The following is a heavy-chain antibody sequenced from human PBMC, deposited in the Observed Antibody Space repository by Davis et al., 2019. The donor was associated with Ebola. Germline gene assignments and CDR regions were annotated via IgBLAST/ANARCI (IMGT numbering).Heavy chain of an antibody. CDR1: GFTFSSYW. V-gene: IGHV3-48*04. J-gene: IGHJ6*02. CDR3: ARDLQPIYFSYYYGMDV. Sequence: GESLKISCAASGFTFSSYWMSWVRHAPGKGLEWVSYISSSGSTIYYADSVKGRFTISRDNAKNSLYLQMNSLRAEDTAVYYCARDLQPIYFSYYYGMDVWGQGTTVTVSS. D-gene: IGHD2/OR15-2a*01. CDR2: ISSSGSTI.